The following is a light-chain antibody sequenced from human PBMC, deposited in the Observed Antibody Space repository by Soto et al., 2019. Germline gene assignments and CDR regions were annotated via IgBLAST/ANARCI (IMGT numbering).Light chain of an antibody. CDR2: GAS. CDR3: QLYNNWAPVT. V-gene: IGKV3-15*01. J-gene: IGKJ3*01. CDR1: QSVSSN. Sequence: EIVMTQSPATLSVSPGERATLSCRASQSVSSNLAWYQQKPGQAPRLLIYGASTRATGIPARFSGSGSGTEFTLTISSLQSEDFAVYYCQLYNNWAPVTFGPGTKVDIK.